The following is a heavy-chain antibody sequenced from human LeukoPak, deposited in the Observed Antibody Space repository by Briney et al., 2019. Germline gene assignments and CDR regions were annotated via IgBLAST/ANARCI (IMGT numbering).Heavy chain of an antibody. D-gene: IGHD6-19*01. V-gene: IGHV3-73*01. Sequence: GGSLRLSCAASGFTFSSYGMHWVRQAPGKGLEWVGRIRSKANSYATAYAASVKGRFTISRDDSKNTAYLQMNSLKTEDTAVYYCTSPGYSSGWYDDAFDIWGQGTMVTVSS. J-gene: IGHJ3*02. CDR1: GFTFSSYG. CDR3: TSPGYSSGWYDDAFDI. CDR2: IRSKANSYAT.